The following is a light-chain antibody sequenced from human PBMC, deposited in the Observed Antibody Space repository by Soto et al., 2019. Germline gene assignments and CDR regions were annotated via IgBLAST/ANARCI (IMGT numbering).Light chain of an antibody. Sequence: DIQMTQSPSSLSASVGDRVTITCRASQGISTYLAWYQQKPGKVPKVLIYAASTLRSGVPSRFSGSGSGTDFTLTISSLQPEDVATYYCQRYNSAPLPFGGGTKVEIK. CDR2: AAS. CDR1: QGISTY. CDR3: QRYNSAPLP. V-gene: IGKV1-27*01. J-gene: IGKJ4*01.